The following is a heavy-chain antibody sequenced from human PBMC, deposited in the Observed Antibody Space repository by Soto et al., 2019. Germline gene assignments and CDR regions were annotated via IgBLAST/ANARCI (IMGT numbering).Heavy chain of an antibody. Sequence: QVQLVESGGGVVQPGRSLRLSCAASGFTFSSYGMHWVRQAPGKGLEWVAVISYDGSNKYYADSVKGRFTISRDNSKNTLYPQMNSLRAEDTAVYYCAKVRDLGLWFGELVDYWGQGTLVTVSS. CDR1: GFTFSSYG. J-gene: IGHJ4*02. CDR2: ISYDGSNK. D-gene: IGHD3-10*01. CDR3: AKVRDLGLWFGELVDY. V-gene: IGHV3-30*18.